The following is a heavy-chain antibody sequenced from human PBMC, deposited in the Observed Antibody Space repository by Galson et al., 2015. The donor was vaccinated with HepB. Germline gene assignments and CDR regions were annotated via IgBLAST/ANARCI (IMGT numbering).Heavy chain of an antibody. J-gene: IGHJ5*02. Sequence: CAISGDSVSSNSAAWNWIRQSPSRGLEWLGRTYYRSKWYNGYAVSVKSRITINPDTSKNQFSLQLNSVTPEDTAVYYCARSWGFTMVRGVIISARGGWFDPWGQGTLVTVSS. V-gene: IGHV6-1*01. CDR2: TYYRSKWYN. D-gene: IGHD3-10*01. CDR1: GDSVSSNSAA. CDR3: ARSWGFTMVRGVIISARGGWFDP.